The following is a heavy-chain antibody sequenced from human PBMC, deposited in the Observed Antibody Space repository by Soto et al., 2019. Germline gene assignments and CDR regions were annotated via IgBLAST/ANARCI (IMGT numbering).Heavy chain of an antibody. V-gene: IGHV3-30*18. CDR2: ISYDGSLI. Sequence: QVQLVESGGGVVQPGRSLRLSCAASGFTLSSYGIQWVRQAPGKGLEWVAVISYDGSLIYYADSVKGRFTISRDNSKNTLYLQMNSLRVEDTAVYYCAKEYTLYNSGWFFDYWGQGTLVTVSS. CDR1: GFTLSSYG. D-gene: IGHD6-19*01. J-gene: IGHJ4*02. CDR3: AKEYTLYNSGWFFDY.